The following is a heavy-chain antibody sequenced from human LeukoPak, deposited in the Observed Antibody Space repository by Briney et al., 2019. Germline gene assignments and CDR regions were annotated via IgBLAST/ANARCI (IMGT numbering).Heavy chain of an antibody. V-gene: IGHV3-7*03. J-gene: IGHJ4*02. D-gene: IGHD4-23*01. CDR3: AKDRSLDGGNSNGYFDS. CDR1: EFNFRNYW. CDR2: IKQDGSDK. Sequence: GGSLRLSCVVSEFNFRNYWMSWVRQTPGKGLEWVANIKQDGSDKYYVDSVKGRFIISRDNAKNSLYLQMNSLRDEDTAVYYCAKDRSLDGGNSNGYFDSWGQGTLVTVSS.